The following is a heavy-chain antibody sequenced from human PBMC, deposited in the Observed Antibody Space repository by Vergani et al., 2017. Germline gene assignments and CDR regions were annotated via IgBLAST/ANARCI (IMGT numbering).Heavy chain of an antibody. V-gene: IGHV4-38-2*02. CDR2: IYHSGST. D-gene: IGHD3-10*01. Sequence: QVQLQESGPGLVKPSETLSLTCTVSGYSISSGYYWGWIRQPPGKGLEWIGSIYHSGSTYYNPSLKSRVTISVDTSKNHVSLKLNSVTAADTAVYYCARVALWFGGPSSNWFDPWGQGTLVTVSS. CDR1: GYSISSGYY. CDR3: ARVALWFGGPSSNWFDP. J-gene: IGHJ5*02.